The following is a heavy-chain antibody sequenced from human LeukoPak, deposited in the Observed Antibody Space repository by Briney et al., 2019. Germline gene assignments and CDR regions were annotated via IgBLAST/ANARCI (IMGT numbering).Heavy chain of an antibody. CDR2: FYTGDSEY. Sequence: PGESLKISWKGSGYSFTSYWIGWVRQLPGKGLGWVGIFYTGDSEYRSSPSFQGQVTTPDDKSISTAYLHWSSLKDSDTAMYYCARRAESAFDIWGQGTMVTVSS. CDR3: ARRAESAFDI. J-gene: IGHJ3*02. V-gene: IGHV5-51*01. CDR1: GYSFTSYW.